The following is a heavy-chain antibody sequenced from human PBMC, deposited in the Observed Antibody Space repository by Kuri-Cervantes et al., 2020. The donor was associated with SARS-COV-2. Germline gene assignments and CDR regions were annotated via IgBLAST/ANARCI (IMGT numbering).Heavy chain of an antibody. CDR3: ARGFELLRDFDL. J-gene: IGHJ2*01. CDR1: GFTFSTYT. CDR2: TTGDGTNK. D-gene: IGHD1-7*01. V-gene: IGHV3-30-3*01. Sequence: GESLKISCAASGFTFSTYTMHWVRQAPGKGLEWVAVTTGDGTNKYYADSVKGRFTISRDNSKNTLYLQMNSLRTEDTAVYYCARGFELLRDFDLWGRGTLVTVSS.